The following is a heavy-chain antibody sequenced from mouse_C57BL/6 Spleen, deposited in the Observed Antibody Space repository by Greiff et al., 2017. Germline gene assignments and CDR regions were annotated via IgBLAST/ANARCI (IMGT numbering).Heavy chain of an antibody. J-gene: IGHJ4*01. D-gene: IGHD1-1*01. CDR3: ARVGGSTTVPAGAMDY. V-gene: IGHV1-50*01. CDR1: GYTFTSYW. Sequence: QVQLQQPGAELVKPGASVKLSCKASGYTFTSYWMQWVKQRPGQGLEWIGEIDPSDSYTHYNQKFKGKATLTVDTSSSTAYMQLSSLTSEDSAVYYCARVGGSTTVPAGAMDYWGQGTSVTVSS. CDR2: IDPSDSYT.